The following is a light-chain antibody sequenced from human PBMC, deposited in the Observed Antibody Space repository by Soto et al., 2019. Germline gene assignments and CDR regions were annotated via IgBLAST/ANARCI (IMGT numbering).Light chain of an antibody. CDR2: DTS. V-gene: IGLV7-46*01. J-gene: IGLJ2*01. CDR3: LLSYSGARSHVV. Sequence: QAVVTQEPSLTVSPGGTVPLTCGSSTGAVTSGHYPYWFQQKPGQAPRTLIYDTSNKHSWTPARFSGSLLGGKAALTLSGAQPEDEAEYYCLLSYSGARSHVVFGGGTKVTVL. CDR1: TGAVTSGHY.